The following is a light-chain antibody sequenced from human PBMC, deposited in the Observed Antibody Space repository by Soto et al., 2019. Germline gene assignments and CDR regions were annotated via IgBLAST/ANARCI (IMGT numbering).Light chain of an antibody. J-gene: IGLJ2*01. CDR1: SGHSSYA. CDR2: LNSDGSH. Sequence: QLVLTQSPSASASLGASVKLTCTLSSGHSSYAIAWHQQQPEKGPRYLMKLNSDGSHSKGYGIPDRFSGSSSGAERYLTISSLQSEDEADYYCQTWGTGIQVVFGGGTKVTVL. V-gene: IGLV4-69*01. CDR3: QTWGTGIQVV.